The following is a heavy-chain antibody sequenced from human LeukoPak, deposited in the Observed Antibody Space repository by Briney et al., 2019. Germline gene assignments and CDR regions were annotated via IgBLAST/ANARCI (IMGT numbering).Heavy chain of an antibody. CDR1: GFTFSSYS. V-gene: IGHV3-21*01. J-gene: IGHJ6*03. Sequence: GGSLRLSCAASGFTFSSYSMNWVRRAPGKGLEWVSFISGSSSNTYYADSVKGRFTISRDNAKNSLYLQMNSLRVEDTAAYYCARGVAHYGYYMDVWGKGTTVTVSS. D-gene: IGHD5-12*01. CDR3: ARGVAHYGYYMDV. CDR2: ISGSSSNT.